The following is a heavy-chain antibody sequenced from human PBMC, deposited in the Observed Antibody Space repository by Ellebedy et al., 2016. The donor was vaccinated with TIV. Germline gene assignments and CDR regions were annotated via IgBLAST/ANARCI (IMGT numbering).Heavy chain of an antibody. CDR2: LFNRGVT. V-gene: IGHV4-59*08. CDR1: GFTFSNYA. D-gene: IGHD3-10*01. J-gene: IGHJ4*02. CDR3: ARLVNYFKSGSYYYYFDY. Sequence: GSLRLSCAASGFTFSNYAMAWVRQPPGKGLEWVGHLFNRGVTDYNPALQSRFSISVDRSKNQVSLRLTSLTAADTAVYYCARLVNYFKSGSYYYYFDYWGQGSLVTVSS.